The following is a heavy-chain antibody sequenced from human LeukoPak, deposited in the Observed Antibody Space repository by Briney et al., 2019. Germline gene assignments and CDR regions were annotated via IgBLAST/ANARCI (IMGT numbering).Heavy chain of an antibody. CDR2: ISGSGDNT. CDR1: GFNFYIYA. V-gene: IGHV3-23*01. D-gene: IGHD2-21*02. J-gene: IGHJ4*02. Sequence: GGSLRLSCAASGFNFYIYAMSWVRQAPGKGLEWVSSISGSGDNTYYADSVKGRYTISRDNSKNTLYLQMNTLRAEDTAVYYCVKDWSGEAKCGADCLEYWGQGTLATVSS. CDR3: VKDWSGEAKCGADCLEY.